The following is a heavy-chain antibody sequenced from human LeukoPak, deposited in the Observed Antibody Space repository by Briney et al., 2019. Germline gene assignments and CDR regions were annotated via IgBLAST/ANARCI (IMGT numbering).Heavy chain of an antibody. CDR1: GYTLTELS. CDR2: FDPEDGET. J-gene: IGHJ6*03. V-gene: IGHV1-24*01. D-gene: IGHD2-15*01. CDR3: ATGKYCSGGSCYENYYYYMDV. Sequence: ASVKVSCKVSGYTLTELSMHWVRQAPGKGLEWMGGFDPEDGETSYAQKFQGRVTMTEDTSTDTAYMELSSLRSEDTAVYYCATGKYCSGGSCYENYYYYMDVWGKGTTVTVSS.